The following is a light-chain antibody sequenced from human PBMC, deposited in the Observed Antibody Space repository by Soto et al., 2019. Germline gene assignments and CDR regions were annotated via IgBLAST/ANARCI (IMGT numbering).Light chain of an antibody. CDR3: LQYGSSPAWT. CDR2: GAS. Sequence: EIVLTQSPGTLSLSPGERATLSCRASQSVSSSDLAWYQQKPGQTPRLLIYGASSRATGIPDRFSGSGSGTEFTLTISRLEPEDFAVYYCLQYGSSPAWTCGQGTKVEFK. CDR1: QSVSSSD. V-gene: IGKV3-20*01. J-gene: IGKJ1*01.